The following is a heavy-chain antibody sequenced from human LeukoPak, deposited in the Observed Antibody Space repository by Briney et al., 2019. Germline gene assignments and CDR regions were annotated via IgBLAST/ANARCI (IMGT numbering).Heavy chain of an antibody. V-gene: IGHV1-69*04. D-gene: IGHD2-2*01. J-gene: IGHJ6*04. Sequence: ASVKVSCKASGGTFSSYAISWVRQAPGQGLEWMGRIIPIFGIANYAQKFQGRVTITADKSTSTAYMELSSLRSEDTAVYYCARVPIVVVPAAIHTNIKYYYYGMDVWGKGTTVTVSS. CDR3: ARVPIVVVPAAIHTNIKYYYYGMDV. CDR1: GGTFSSYA. CDR2: IIPIFGIA.